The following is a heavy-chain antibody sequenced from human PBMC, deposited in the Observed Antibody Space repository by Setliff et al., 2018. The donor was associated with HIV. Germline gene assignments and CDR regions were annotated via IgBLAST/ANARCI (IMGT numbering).Heavy chain of an antibody. J-gene: IGHJ6*03. D-gene: IGHD5-18*01. CDR3: ARGSRGYSYAYYYYYMDV. CDR1: GGSISSYY. Sequence: SETLSLTCTVSGGSISSYYWSWILQPPGKGLEWIGYIYYSGSTNYNPSLKSRVTISVDTSKNQFSLKLSSVTAADTAVYYCARGSRGYSYAYYYYYMDVWGKGTTVTVSS. CDR2: IYYSGST. V-gene: IGHV4-59*01.